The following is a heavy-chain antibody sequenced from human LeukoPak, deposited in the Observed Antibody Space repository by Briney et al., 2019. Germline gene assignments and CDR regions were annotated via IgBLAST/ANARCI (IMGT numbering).Heavy chain of an antibody. CDR3: VRDQDSGPDY. V-gene: IGHV3-74*01. J-gene: IGHJ4*02. CDR2: DTTDGSRT. D-gene: IGHD2-15*01. CDR1: GFSLSNNW. Sequence: GGSLTLSCVASGFSLSNNWMHWVRQSTGKGLVWIAFDTTDGSRTAYADSVKGRFTISRDNAKNTLYLQMNGLRDEDTAVYYCVRDQDSGPDYWGQGTLVTVSS.